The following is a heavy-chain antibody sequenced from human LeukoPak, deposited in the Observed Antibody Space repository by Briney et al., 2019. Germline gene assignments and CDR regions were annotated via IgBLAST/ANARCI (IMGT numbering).Heavy chain of an antibody. CDR2: ISSSSSSYI. CDR3: ARVRLVETGTILDY. J-gene: IGHJ4*02. Sequence: GGSLRLSCAASGFTFSSYSMNWVRQAPGKGLEWVSSISSSSSSYIYYADSVKGRFTISRDNAKNSLYLQMNSLRAEDTAVYYCARVRLVETGTILDYWGQGTLVTVSS. CDR1: GFTFSSYS. D-gene: IGHD1-7*01. V-gene: IGHV3-21*01.